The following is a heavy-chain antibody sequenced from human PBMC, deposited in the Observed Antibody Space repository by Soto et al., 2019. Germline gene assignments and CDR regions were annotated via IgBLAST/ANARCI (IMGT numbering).Heavy chain of an antibody. D-gene: IGHD3-10*01. V-gene: IGHV3-23*01. J-gene: IGHJ4*02. CDR3: AKVLRRRESEDS. Sequence: GGSLRLSCAASGLPFNSSAMSWVRQAPGKGLEWVSAISGSGDNTYYVDSVKGRFTISRDNSKNTLYLQMNSLRAEDTAVYYCAKVLRRRESEDSWGQGTLVTVSS. CDR2: ISGSGDNT. CDR1: GLPFNSSA.